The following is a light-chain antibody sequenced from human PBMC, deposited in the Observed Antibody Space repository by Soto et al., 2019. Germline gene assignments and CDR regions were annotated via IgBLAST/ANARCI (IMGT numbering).Light chain of an antibody. J-gene: IGKJ5*01. CDR2: DTS. CDR1: QSVSIH. Sequence: ETVMTQSPGTLSVSLGERSTLSCRASQSVSIHLAWYQQKPGQAPRLLIYDTSTRATGIPARFSGSGSGTEFTLTISSLQSEDFAVYYCQQSSNWPPITFGQGTRLDIK. V-gene: IGKV3-15*01. CDR3: QQSSNWPPIT.